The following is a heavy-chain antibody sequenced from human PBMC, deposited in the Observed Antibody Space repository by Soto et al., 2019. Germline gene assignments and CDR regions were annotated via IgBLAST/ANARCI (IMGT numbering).Heavy chain of an antibody. V-gene: IGHV3-23*01. CDR2: ISGSGGST. Sequence: GGSLRLSCAASGFTFSSYSVSWVRQAPGKGLEWVSAISGSGGSTYYADSVKGRFTISRDNSKNTLYLQMNSLRAEDTAVYYCAKVYSYYYDSSGSRFFDYWGQGTLVTVSS. D-gene: IGHD3-22*01. CDR1: GFTFSSYS. CDR3: AKVYSYYYDSSGSRFFDY. J-gene: IGHJ4*02.